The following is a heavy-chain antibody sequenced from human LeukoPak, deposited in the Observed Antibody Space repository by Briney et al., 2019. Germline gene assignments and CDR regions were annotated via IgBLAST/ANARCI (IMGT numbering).Heavy chain of an antibody. J-gene: IGHJ4*02. CDR3: ARQGYADFSSRPFDY. CDR2: VYYSGNT. CDR1: GGSIINSGYY. Sequence: RASETLSLTCTVSGGSIINSGYYWGWIRQPPGEGLEWIGSVYYSGNTYYNPSLKSRVTISVDTSKNQFSLKLRSVTAADTAMYYCARQGYADFSSRPFDYWGQGTLVTVSS. V-gene: IGHV4-39*01. D-gene: IGHD4-17*01.